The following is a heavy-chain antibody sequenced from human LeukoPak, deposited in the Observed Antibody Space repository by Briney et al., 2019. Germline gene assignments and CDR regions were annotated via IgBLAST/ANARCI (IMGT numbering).Heavy chain of an antibody. V-gene: IGHV4-59*12. D-gene: IGHD4-11*01. CDR3: ARGGATETTFFFFHNGMDV. CDR1: GGSISSYY. CDR2: IYYSGST. Sequence: PSETLSLTCTVSGGSISSYYWSWIRQPPGKGLEWIGYIYYSGSTNYNPSLKSRVTISVDTSKNQFSLKLSSVTAADTGVYYCARGGATETTFFFFHNGMDVWGQGTTVTVSS. J-gene: IGHJ6*02.